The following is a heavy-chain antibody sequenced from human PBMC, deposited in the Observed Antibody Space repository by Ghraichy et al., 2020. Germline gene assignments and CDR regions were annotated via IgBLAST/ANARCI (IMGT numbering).Heavy chain of an antibody. V-gene: IGHV1-24*01. CDR3: TTATRALDYGDYGCFDS. CDR2: FDPEGGET. D-gene: IGHD4-17*01. J-gene: IGHJ4*02. CDR1: GYTLTELS. Sequence: ASVKVSCKDSGYTLTELSMHWVRQAPGKGLEWMGGFDPEGGETIYAAKFQGRVTMTEDTSTDTAYMELSSLRSEDTAVYYCTTATRALDYGDYGCFDSWGQVRLVTVAS.